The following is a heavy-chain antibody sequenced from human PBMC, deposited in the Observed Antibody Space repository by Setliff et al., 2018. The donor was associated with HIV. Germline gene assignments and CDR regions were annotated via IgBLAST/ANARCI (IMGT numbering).Heavy chain of an antibody. Sequence: ASVKVSCKASGYTFTGYYIHCLRQAPGQGLQWMGRINPKTGDTDYAQNFQGRVTLTTDASINTAYMELHRLTSDDTAVYFCARGRVRAAAVTGLDWFDFWGQGSLVTVSS. CDR3: ARGRVRAAAVTGLDWFDF. J-gene: IGHJ5*01. V-gene: IGHV1-2*06. CDR1: GYTFTGYY. CDR2: INPKTGDT. D-gene: IGHD6-13*01.